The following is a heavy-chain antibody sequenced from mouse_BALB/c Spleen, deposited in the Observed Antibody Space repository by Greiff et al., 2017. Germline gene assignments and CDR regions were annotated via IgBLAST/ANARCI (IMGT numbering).Heavy chain of an antibody. CDR3: ARGDDYGGVRWYFDV. CDR1: GFSLTSYG. Sequence: VQRVESGPGLVAPSQSLSITCTVSGFSLTSYGVHWVRQPPGKGLEWLGVIWAGGSTNYNSALMSRLSISKDNSKSQVFLKMNSLQTDDTAMYYCARGDDYGGVRWYFDVWGAGTTVTVSS. D-gene: IGHD2-4*01. CDR2: IWAGGST. V-gene: IGHV2-9*02. J-gene: IGHJ1*01.